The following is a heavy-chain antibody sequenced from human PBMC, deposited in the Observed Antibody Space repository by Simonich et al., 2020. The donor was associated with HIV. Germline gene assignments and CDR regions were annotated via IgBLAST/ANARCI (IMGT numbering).Heavy chain of an antibody. Sequence: QLQLQESGPGLVTPSETLSLTCTVSGGSISSISYYWGWIRQPPGKGLEWIGSIYYSGRTNYNPSRKSRVTISVDTSKNQFTLKLSSVTAADTAVYYCARREDEAIGGYFDYWGQGTLVTVSS. V-gene: IGHV4-39*01. CDR3: ARREDEAIGGYFDY. CDR1: GGSISSISYY. CDR2: IYYSGRT. J-gene: IGHJ4*02.